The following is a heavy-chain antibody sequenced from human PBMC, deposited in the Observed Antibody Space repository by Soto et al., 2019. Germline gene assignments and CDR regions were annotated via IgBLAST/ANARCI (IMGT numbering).Heavy chain of an antibody. CDR3: AKDRLRLGELSSFDY. V-gene: IGHV3-23*01. J-gene: IGHJ4*02. Sequence: EVQLLESGGGLVQPGGSLRLSCAASGFTFSSYAMSCVRQAPGKGREWVSAISGSGGSTYYAGSVRGRFTISRDNSKNTLYLQMNSLGAEDTAVYYCAKDRLRLGELSSFDYWGQGTLVTVSS. D-gene: IGHD3-16*02. CDR2: ISGSGGST. CDR1: GFTFSSYA.